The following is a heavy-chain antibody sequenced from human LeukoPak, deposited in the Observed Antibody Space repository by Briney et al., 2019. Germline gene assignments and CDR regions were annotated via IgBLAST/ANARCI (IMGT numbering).Heavy chain of an antibody. D-gene: IGHD4-17*01. Sequence: PGGSLRLSCAASGFTFTNNATYWVRQTPGKGLEWVAAISDDGSSKYNADSVRGRFTISRDNSKNTLSLQMNSLRTEDTAVYYCARDTVTRALDYWGQGTLSPSPQ. J-gene: IGHJ4*02. CDR3: ARDTVTRALDY. V-gene: IGHV3-30-3*01. CDR2: ISDDGSSK. CDR1: GFTFTNNA.